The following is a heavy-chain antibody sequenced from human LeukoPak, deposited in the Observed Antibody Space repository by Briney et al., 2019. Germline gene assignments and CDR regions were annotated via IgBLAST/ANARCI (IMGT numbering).Heavy chain of an antibody. D-gene: IGHD3-3*01. Sequence: GGSLRLSCAASGFTFSSYAMSWVRQAPGRGLEWVSGISSSGGSTYYADSVKGRFTISRDNSKNTLYLQMNSLRAEDTAVYYCAKDRFPDFWSGYFDYWGQGTLVTVFS. J-gene: IGHJ4*02. CDR2: ISSSGGST. CDR1: GFTFSSYA. CDR3: AKDRFPDFWSGYFDY. V-gene: IGHV3-23*01.